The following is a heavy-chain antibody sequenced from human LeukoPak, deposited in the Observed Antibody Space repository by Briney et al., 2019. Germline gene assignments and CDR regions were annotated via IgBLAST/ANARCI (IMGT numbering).Heavy chain of an antibody. CDR1: GGSISSSSYY. CDR2: IYYSGST. CDR3: ARENSSGYDVDY. D-gene: IGHD3-22*01. J-gene: IGHJ4*02. V-gene: IGHV4-39*07. Sequence: SETLSLTCTVSGGSISSSSYYWGWIRQPPGKGLEWIGSIYYSGSTYYNPSLKSRVTISVDTSKNQFSLKLSSVTAADTAVYYCARENSSGYDVDYWGQGTLVTVSS.